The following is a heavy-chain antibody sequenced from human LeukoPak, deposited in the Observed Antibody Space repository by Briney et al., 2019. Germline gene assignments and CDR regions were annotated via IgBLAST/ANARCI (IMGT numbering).Heavy chain of an antibody. J-gene: IGHJ5*02. V-gene: IGHV4-59*01. CDR3: ARGFYDPFDR. CDR2: VDYNGST. CDR1: GASFSSSH. Sequence: SETLSLTCSVSGASFSSSHWNWIRQSPGKGLEWIANVDYNGSTKYNPSLRGRGTMSLDTSKNQFHLKLESVTAADTARYFCARGFYDPFDRWGQGTLVTVSS. D-gene: IGHD2/OR15-2a*01.